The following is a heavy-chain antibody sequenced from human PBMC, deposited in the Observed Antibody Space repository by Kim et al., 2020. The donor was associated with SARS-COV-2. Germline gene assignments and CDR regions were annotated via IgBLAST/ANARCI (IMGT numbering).Heavy chain of an antibody. J-gene: IGHJ6*02. CDR2: IIPIFGTT. D-gene: IGHD2-21*02. V-gene: IGHV1-69*13. Sequence: VKVSCKASGGTFSNHAITWVRQAPGQGLEWMGGIIPIFGTTNYAQKFQGRVTITADEFTSTAYMELSRLRSGDTAVYYCARVPCGGDCWVRLGYYGMDVWGQGTTVTVSS. CDR1: GGTFSNHA. CDR3: ARVPCGGDCWVRLGYYGMDV.